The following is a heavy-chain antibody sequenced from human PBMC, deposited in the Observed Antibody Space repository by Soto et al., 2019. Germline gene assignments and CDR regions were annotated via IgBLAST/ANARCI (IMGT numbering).Heavy chain of an antibody. CDR1: GFTFSSYA. V-gene: IGHV3-23*01. J-gene: IGHJ4*02. D-gene: IGHD4-17*01. CDR3: ARDRHAGDYVVLAIDY. CDR2: ISDTGSST. Sequence: EVQLLESGGGLVQPGGSLRLSCAASGFTFSSYAMSWVRQAPGKGLEWVSAISDTGSSTYYADSVKGRFTISRDNSKNTLYLQMNSLRAEDTAVYYCARDRHAGDYVVLAIDYWGQGTLVTVSS.